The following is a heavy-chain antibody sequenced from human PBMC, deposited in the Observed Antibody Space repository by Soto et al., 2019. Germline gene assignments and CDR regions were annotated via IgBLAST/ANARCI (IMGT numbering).Heavy chain of an antibody. CDR3: ARDGAGYDFWSGYRLGYYGLDV. CDR1: GFTFSIYS. Sequence: GGSLRLSCAASGFTFSIYSMNWVRHAPGKGLEWVSSISSSSSYIYYADSVKGRFTISRDNAKNSLYLQMNSLRAEDTAVYYCARDGAGYDFWSGYRLGYYGLDVWGQGATVTVSS. V-gene: IGHV3-21*01. D-gene: IGHD3-3*01. J-gene: IGHJ6*02. CDR2: ISSSSSYI.